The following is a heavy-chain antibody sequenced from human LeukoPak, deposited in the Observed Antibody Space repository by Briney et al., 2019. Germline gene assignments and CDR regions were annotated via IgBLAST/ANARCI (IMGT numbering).Heavy chain of an antibody. CDR1: GFPFSSYW. J-gene: IGHJ4*02. CDR3: TRVGYIDEGIDY. CDR2: IKQDGSKK. Sequence: GGSLRLSCVASGFPFSSYWMTWVRQAPGKGLEWVANIKQDGSKKSYVDSVKGRFTISRDNAMNSLYLQMNSLRAEDTAIYYCTRVGYIDEGIDYWGQGTLVTVSS. V-gene: IGHV3-7*04. D-gene: IGHD5-24*01.